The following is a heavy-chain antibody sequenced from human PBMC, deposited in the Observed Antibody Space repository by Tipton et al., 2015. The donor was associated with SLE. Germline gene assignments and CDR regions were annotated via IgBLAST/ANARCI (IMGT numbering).Heavy chain of an antibody. V-gene: IGHV4-59*02. CDR2: IYYSGST. CDR1: GASVSSYY. J-gene: IGHJ6*02. D-gene: IGHD3-22*01. Sequence: LRLSCSVSGASVSSYYWSWIRQPPGKGLEWIGFIYYSGSTNYNPSLMSRVTISLDMSKNSFSLNLSSVTAADTAVYYCARGRDYDSSGEYVVPCPHYRCGMDVWGQGPSVIVSS. CDR3: ARGRDYDSSGEYVVPCPHYRCGMDV.